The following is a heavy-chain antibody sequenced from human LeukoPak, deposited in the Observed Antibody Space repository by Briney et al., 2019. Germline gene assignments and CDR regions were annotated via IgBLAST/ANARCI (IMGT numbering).Heavy chain of an antibody. CDR3: ARDLPQIEY. CDR2: IKSDGSER. J-gene: IGHJ4*02. Sequence: PGGSLRLSCAASGFTFSGYWMSWVRQAPGKGLEWVALIKSDGSERYYVDSVKGRFTISRDNAKNSLYLQMNSLRAEDTALYYCARDLPQIEYWGQGTLVTVSS. D-gene: IGHD3-22*01. CDR1: GFTFSGYW. V-gene: IGHV3-7*05.